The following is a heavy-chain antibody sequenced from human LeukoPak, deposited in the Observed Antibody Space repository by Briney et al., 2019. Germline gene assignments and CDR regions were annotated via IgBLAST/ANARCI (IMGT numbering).Heavy chain of an antibody. D-gene: IGHD6-13*01. CDR2: INPAGTET. Sequence: GGSLRLSCAASGFSFSAYWMTWVRQAPGTGLEWVANINPAGTETYYVDPVKGRFTVSRDNAKNLLYLQMNSLRAEDTAVYHCARFGYAAAVDVWGQGTLVTVSS. V-gene: IGHV3-7*01. J-gene: IGHJ4*02. CDR1: GFSFSAYW. CDR3: ARFGYAAAVDV.